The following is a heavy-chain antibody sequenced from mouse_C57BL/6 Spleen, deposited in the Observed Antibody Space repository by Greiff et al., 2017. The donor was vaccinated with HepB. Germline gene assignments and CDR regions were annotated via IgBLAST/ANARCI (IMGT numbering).Heavy chain of an antibody. CDR1: GYTFTSYW. V-gene: IGHV1-55*01. J-gene: IGHJ3*01. CDR3: ASQGQFRAWFAY. Sequence: VQLQQPGAELVKPGASVKMSCKASGYTFTSYWITWVKQRPGQGLEWIGDIYPGSGSTNYNEKFKSKATLTVDTSSSTAYMQLSSLTSEDSAVYYCASQGQFRAWFAYWGQGTLVTVSA. CDR2: IYPGSGST. D-gene: IGHD3-3*01.